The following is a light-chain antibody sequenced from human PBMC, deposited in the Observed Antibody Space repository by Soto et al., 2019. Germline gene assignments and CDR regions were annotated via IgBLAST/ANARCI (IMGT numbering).Light chain of an antibody. CDR3: AAWDDSLSGVV. V-gene: IGLV1-47*01. Sequence: QPVLTQPPSASGTPGQRVTISCSGSSSNIGSNYVFWYQHLPGTAPKLLIYRNNQRPSGVPARFSASKSGTSASLAISELRSEDETDYYCAAWDDSLSGVVFGGGTKVTVL. CDR1: SSNIGSNY. J-gene: IGLJ2*01. CDR2: RNN.